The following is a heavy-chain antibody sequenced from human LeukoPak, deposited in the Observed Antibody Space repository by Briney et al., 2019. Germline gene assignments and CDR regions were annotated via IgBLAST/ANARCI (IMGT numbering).Heavy chain of an antibody. D-gene: IGHD2-21*01. Sequence: GGSLRLSCAASGFAFSSYGMSWVRQAPGKGLEWVSAISGSGGSTYYADSVKGRFTISRDNSKNTLYLQMNSLRAEDTAVYYCAKAGRGVVPLVSGNGLVDYWGQGTLVTVSS. CDR3: AKAGRGVVPLVSGNGLVDY. J-gene: IGHJ4*02. V-gene: IGHV3-23*01. CDR2: ISGSGGST. CDR1: GFAFSSYG.